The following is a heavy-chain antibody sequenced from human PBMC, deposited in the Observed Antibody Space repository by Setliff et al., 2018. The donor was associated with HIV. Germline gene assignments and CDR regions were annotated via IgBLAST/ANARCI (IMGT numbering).Heavy chain of an antibody. J-gene: IGHJ6*03. CDR1: GGSIKSYS. D-gene: IGHD6-19*01. CDR2: VCTSGST. Sequence: PSETLSLTCTVSGGSIKSYSWSWIRQPAGKGLEWIGRVCTSGSTNYNPSLKSRVTISVDTSKNQFSLKLSSVTAADTAVYYCARGGSSGWERGLGYYYYYYMDVWGKGTTVTVSS. CDR3: ARGGSSGWERGLGYYYYYYMDV. V-gene: IGHV4-4*07.